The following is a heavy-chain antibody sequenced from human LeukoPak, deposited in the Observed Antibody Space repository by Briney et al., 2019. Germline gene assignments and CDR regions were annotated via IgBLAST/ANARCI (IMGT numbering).Heavy chain of an antibody. D-gene: IGHD2-15*01. CDR1: GYTISSGYY. J-gene: IGHJ3*02. CDR2: IYQSGST. Sequence: SETLSLTCTVSGYTISSGYYWGWIRQPPGKGLEWIGSIYQSGSTYYNPSLKSRVTISVDTSKNQFSLKLTSVTAADTAVYYCARELYCSGGSCHSRDAFDIWGQGTMVTVSS. CDR3: ARELYCSGGSCHSRDAFDI. V-gene: IGHV4-38-2*02.